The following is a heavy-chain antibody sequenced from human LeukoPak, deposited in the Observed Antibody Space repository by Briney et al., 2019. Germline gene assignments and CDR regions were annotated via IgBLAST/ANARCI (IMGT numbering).Heavy chain of an antibody. CDR1: GPTFSSYA. CDR2: ISGSGGRS. J-gene: IGHJ4*02. V-gene: IGHV3-23*01. CDR3: AKVLLFLVWYQGLDY. Sequence: GGSLRLSCTASGPTFSSYAMTWVCQAPGKGLDWVSAISGSGGRSYYAGSVEGRFTISRDNSKNPLYLQMNSLRAEDTAVYYCAKVLLFLVWYQGLDYWGQGTLVTVSS. D-gene: IGHD3-3*01.